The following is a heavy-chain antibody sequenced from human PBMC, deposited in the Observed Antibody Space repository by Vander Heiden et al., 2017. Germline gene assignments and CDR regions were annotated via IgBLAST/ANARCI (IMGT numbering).Heavy chain of an antibody. CDR2: ISGSGGST. V-gene: IGHV3-23*01. J-gene: IGHJ4*02. CDR3: AKDQYYYGSGVDY. Sequence: EVQLLESGGGLVQPGGSLRLSCAASGFTLSRHAMSWVRQAPGKGLDWVSAISGSGGSTYYADSVKGRFTISRDNSKNTLYLQMNSLRAEDTAVYYCAKDQYYYGSGVDYWGQGTLVTVSS. D-gene: IGHD3-10*01. CDR1: GFTLSRHA.